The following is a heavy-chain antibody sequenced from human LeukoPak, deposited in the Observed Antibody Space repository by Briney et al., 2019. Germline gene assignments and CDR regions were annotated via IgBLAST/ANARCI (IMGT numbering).Heavy chain of an antibody. CDR2: IYYSGST. J-gene: IGHJ5*02. CDR3: ARAFMTTVTNCFAP. V-gene: IGHV4-31*03. D-gene: IGHD4-17*01. Sequence: PSETLSLTCTVSGGSISSGGYYWSWIRQHPGKGLEWIGYIYYSGSTYYNPSLKSRVTISVDTSKNQFSLKLSSVTAADTAVYYCARAFMTTVTNCFAPWGQGTLVTVSS. CDR1: GGSISSGGYY.